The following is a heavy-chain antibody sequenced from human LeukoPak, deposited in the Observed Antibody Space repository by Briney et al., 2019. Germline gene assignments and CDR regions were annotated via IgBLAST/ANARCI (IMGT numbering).Heavy chain of an antibody. V-gene: IGHV3-23*01. CDR1: GFTFSSYA. Sequence: PGGSLRLSCAASGFTFSSYAMSWVRQAPRKGLEWVSAISGSGGSTYYADSVKGRFTISRDNSKNTLYLQMNSLRAEDTAGYYCANPPSEDXWXDXSXXWGQXTLV. J-gene: IGHJ4*02. CDR2: ISGSGGST. D-gene: IGHD3-22*01. CDR3: ANPPSEDXWXDXSXX.